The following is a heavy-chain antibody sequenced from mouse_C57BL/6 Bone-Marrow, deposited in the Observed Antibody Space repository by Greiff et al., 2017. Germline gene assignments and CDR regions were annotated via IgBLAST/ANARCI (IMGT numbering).Heavy chain of an antibody. J-gene: IGHJ1*03. D-gene: IGHD1-1*01. V-gene: IGHV1-64*01. CDR1: GYTFTSYW. Sequence: VQLQQPGAELVKPGASVKLSCKASGYTFTSYWMHWVKQRPGQGLEWIGMIHPNSGSTNYKEKFKSKATLTVDKSSSTAYMQLSSLTSEDSAVYYCYYYGSGRYFDVWGTGTTVTVSS. CDR2: IHPNSGST. CDR3: YYYGSGRYFDV.